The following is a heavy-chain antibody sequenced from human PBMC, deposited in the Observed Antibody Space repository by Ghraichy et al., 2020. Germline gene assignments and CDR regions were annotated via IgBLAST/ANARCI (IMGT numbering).Heavy chain of an antibody. J-gene: IGHJ4*02. CDR3: ARMSFVQLVRGVIIKTPFDY. V-gene: IGHV2-26*01. Sequence: SGPTLVKPTETLTLTCTVSGFSLSNARMGVSWIRQPPGKALEWLAHIFSNDEKSYSTSLKSRLTISKDTSKSQVVLTMSNMDPVDTATYYCARMSFVQLVRGVIIKTPFDYWGQGTLVTVSS. D-gene: IGHD3-10*01. CDR1: GFSLSNARMG. CDR2: IFSNDEK.